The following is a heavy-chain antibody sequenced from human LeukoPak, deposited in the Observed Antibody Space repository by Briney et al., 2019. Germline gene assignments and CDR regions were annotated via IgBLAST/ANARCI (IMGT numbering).Heavy chain of an antibody. Sequence: GGSLRLSCAASGFIVRNNYMSWVRQAPGKGLEWVSVIYNGGDTYYTDSVKGRFTISRDNSKNALYLQMNSLRAEDTALYYCARDAGLGAFDIWGQGTMVTVSS. CDR3: ARDAGLGAFDI. J-gene: IGHJ3*02. CDR1: GFIVRNNY. V-gene: IGHV3-66*01. CDR2: IYNGGDT.